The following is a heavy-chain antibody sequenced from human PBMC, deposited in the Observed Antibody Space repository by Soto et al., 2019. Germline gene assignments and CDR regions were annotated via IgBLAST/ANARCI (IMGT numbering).Heavy chain of an antibody. J-gene: IGHJ4*02. CDR1: GFTFSSYS. V-gene: IGHV3-21*01. CDR2: ISSSSSYI. CDR3: ARDLHYYFCSGYSGLDY. Sequence: EVQLVESGGVLVKPGGSLRLSCAASGFTFSSYSMNWVRQAPGKGLEWVSSISSSSSYIYYADSVKGRFTISRDNAKNSLYLQMNSLRAEETAVYYCARDLHYYFCSGYSGLDYWGQGTMVTVSA. D-gene: IGHD3-3*01.